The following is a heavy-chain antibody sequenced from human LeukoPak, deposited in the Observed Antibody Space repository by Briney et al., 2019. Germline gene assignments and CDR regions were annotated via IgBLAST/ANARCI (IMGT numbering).Heavy chain of an antibody. CDR3: AKEGGWGGIDGFDI. D-gene: IGHD3-16*01. J-gene: IGHJ3*02. CDR2: INPNSGDT. CDR1: GYTFTGYY. V-gene: IGHV1-2*02. Sequence: ASVKVSCKASGYTFTGYYMHWVRQAPGQGLEWMGWINPNSGDTNYAQKFQGRVTMTRDTSISTAYMELSRLRSDDTAVYYCAKEGGWGGIDGFDIWGQGTMVTVSS.